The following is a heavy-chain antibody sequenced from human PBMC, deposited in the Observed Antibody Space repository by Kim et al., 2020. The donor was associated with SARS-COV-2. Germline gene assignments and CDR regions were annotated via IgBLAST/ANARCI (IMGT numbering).Heavy chain of an antibody. CDR3: AKGKSTGAVDWFAP. Sequence: YTVSGQGRVTVSRDNAKYTLSLQMNSLRVEDTALYYCAKGKSTGAVDWFAPWGQGTLVTVSS. D-gene: IGHD5-12*01. J-gene: IGHJ5*02. V-gene: IGHV3-23*01.